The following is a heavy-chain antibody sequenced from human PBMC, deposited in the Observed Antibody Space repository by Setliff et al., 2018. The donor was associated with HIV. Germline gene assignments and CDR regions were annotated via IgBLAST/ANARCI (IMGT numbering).Heavy chain of an antibody. CDR1: GGSISSYY. V-gene: IGHV4-59*08. J-gene: IGHJ4*02. CDR3: ARHHARWDYFDY. CDR2: IYYSGST. Sequence: SETLSLTCTVSGGSISSYYWSWIRQPPGKGLEWIGYIYYSGSTNYNPSLKSRVTISVDTSKNQFSLKLSSVTAADTAVYYCARHHARWDYFDYWGQGTLVTVS.